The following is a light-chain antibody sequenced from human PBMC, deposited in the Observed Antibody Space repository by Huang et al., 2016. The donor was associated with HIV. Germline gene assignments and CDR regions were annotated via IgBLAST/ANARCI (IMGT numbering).Light chain of an antibody. V-gene: IGKV3-11*01. CDR3: QQRSNWLT. Sequence: EIVLTQSPATLSLSPGERATLSCRASQSVRSYLAWYQQKPGQAPRLLIYDASNRATGIPARFSGSGRGSGTDFTLTISSLEPEDFAVYYCQQRSNWLTFGGGTKVEIK. CDR2: DAS. CDR1: QSVRSY. J-gene: IGKJ4*01.